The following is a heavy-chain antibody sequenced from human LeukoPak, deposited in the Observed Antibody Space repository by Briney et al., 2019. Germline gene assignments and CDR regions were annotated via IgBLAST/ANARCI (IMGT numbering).Heavy chain of an antibody. J-gene: IGHJ5*02. V-gene: IGHV4-61*02. D-gene: IGHD2-2*01. CDR1: GGSISTTSYY. Sequence: SETLSLTCTVSGGSISTTSYYWSWIRQPAGKGLEWIGRIYTSGSTDCNPSLKSRVTTSGDASKNQFSLKLSSVTAADTAVYYCARDLGSCYGFGCWFDPWGQGTLVTVSS. CDR2: IYTSGST. CDR3: ARDLGSCYGFGCWFDP.